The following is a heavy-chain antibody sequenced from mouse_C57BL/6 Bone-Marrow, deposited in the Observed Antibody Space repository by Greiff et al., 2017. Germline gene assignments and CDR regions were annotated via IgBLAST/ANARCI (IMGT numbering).Heavy chain of an antibody. CDR1: GYIFTEYT. CDR2: FYPGSGSI. Sequence: VQLKESGAELVKPGASVKLSCKASGYIFTEYTIHWVKQRSGQGLEWIGWFYPGSGSIKYNERFKDKATLTADKSSNTVYMELSRLTSEYSAVYFCARHERYYDYEGYFDYWGQGTTLTASS. D-gene: IGHD2-4*01. J-gene: IGHJ2*01. V-gene: IGHV1-62-2*01. CDR3: ARHERYYDYEGYFDY.